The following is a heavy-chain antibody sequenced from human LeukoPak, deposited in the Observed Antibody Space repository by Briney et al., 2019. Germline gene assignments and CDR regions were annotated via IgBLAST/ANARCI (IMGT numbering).Heavy chain of an antibody. Sequence: SETLSLTCTVSGGSISSNYCSWIRQPAGKGLEWIGRIYTSGSTHYNPSLKSRVTMLVDTSENEFSLKLSSVTAADTAVYYCAKSKLPTRDFDHWGQGTLVTVSS. V-gene: IGHV4-4*07. CDR2: IYTSGST. J-gene: IGHJ4*02. CDR3: AKSKLPTRDFDH. CDR1: GGSISSNY.